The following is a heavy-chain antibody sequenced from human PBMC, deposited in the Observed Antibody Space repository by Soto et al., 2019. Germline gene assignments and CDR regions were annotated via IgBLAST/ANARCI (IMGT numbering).Heavy chain of an antibody. CDR1: GGSISSYY. Sequence: HVQLQESGPGLVKPSETLSLTCTVSGGSISSYYWSWIRQPPGKGLEWIGYIYYSGSTNYNPSLKSRVTISVDTSKNQFSLKLSSVTAADTAVYYCARDQEGGWDVWGQGTTVTVSS. V-gene: IGHV4-59*01. D-gene: IGHD3-16*01. CDR3: ARDQEGGWDV. J-gene: IGHJ6*02. CDR2: IYYSGST.